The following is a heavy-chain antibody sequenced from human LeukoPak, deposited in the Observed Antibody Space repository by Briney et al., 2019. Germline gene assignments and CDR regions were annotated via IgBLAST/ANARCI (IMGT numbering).Heavy chain of an antibody. CDR2: ISAYNGNT. Sequence: ASVKVSCKASGYTFTNYGISWVRQAPGQGLEWMGWISAYNGNTNYAQKLQGRVTMTTDTSTSTAYMELRSLRSDDTAVYYCARKPPYYDILTGYSGAFDIWGQGTMVTVSS. CDR3: ARKPPYYDILTGYSGAFDI. V-gene: IGHV1-18*01. J-gene: IGHJ3*02. CDR1: GYTFTNYG. D-gene: IGHD3-9*01.